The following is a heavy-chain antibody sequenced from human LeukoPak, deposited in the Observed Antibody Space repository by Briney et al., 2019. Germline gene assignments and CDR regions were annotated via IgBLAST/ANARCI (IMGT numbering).Heavy chain of an antibody. D-gene: IGHD3-10*01. CDR1: GFTFSSYS. CDR3: ARSRHYYGSGSYYYYGMDV. J-gene: IGHJ6*04. V-gene: IGHV3-21*01. CDR2: ISSSSYI. Sequence: GGSLRLSCAASGFTFSSYSMNWVRQAPGKGLEWVSSISSSSYIYYADSVKGRFTISRDNAENSLYLQMNSLRAEDTAVYYCARSRHYYGSGSYYYYGMDVWGKGTTVTVSS.